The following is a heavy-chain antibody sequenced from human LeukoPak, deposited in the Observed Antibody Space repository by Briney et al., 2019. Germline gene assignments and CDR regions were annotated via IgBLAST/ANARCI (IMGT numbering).Heavy chain of an antibody. CDR1: GGTFSSYA. CDR2: IIPIFGTA. V-gene: IGHV1-69*05. Sequence: SVKVSCKASGGTFSSYAISWVRQAPGQGLEWMGGIIPIFGTANYAQKFQGRVTITTDESTSTAYMELSSLRSEDTAVYYCARSSYCGSGRPPPKYYYYYYYMDVWGKGTTVTVSS. D-gene: IGHD3-10*01. CDR3: ARSSYCGSGRPPPKYYYYYYYMDV. J-gene: IGHJ6*03.